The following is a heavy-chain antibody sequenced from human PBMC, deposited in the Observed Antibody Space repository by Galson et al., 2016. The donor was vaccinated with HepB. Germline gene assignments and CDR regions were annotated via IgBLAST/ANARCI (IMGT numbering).Heavy chain of an antibody. J-gene: IGHJ4*01. D-gene: IGHD2-2*01. CDR2: ISSSTGTR. CDR1: GFTFNTYS. Sequence: SLRLSCAGSGFTFNTYSMNWVRQAPGKGLEWVSYISSSTGTRYYADSVKGRFTISRDNAKNSLYLHMNSLRDEDTAVYYCARDLNVVIPPAPYYFDYWGHATLLTVSS. CDR3: ARDLNVVIPPAPYYFDY. V-gene: IGHV3-48*02.